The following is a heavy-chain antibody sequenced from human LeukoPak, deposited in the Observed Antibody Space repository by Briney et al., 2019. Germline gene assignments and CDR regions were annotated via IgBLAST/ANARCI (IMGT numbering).Heavy chain of an antibody. CDR3: ARDSPYGGNSFPSGP. V-gene: IGHV1-2*02. CDR2: INPNSGGT. CDR1: GYTFTGYY. D-gene: IGHD4-23*01. J-gene: IGHJ5*02. Sequence: ASVKVSCKASGYTFTGYYMHWVRQAPGQRLEWMGWINPNSGGTNYAQKLQGRVTMTTDTSTSTAYMELRSLRSDDTAVYYCARDSPYGGNSFPSGPWGQGTLVTVSS.